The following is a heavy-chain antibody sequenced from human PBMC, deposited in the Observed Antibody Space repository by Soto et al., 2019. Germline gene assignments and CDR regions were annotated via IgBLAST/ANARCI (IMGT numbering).Heavy chain of an antibody. Sequence: SVKVSCKASGGTFSSYTISWVRQAPGQGLEWMGRIIPILGIANYAQKFQGRVTITADKSTGTAYMELSSLRSEDTAVYYCARDLSGGKPFDYWGQGTLVTVSS. CDR3: ARDLSGGKPFDY. V-gene: IGHV1-69*04. J-gene: IGHJ4*02. CDR1: GGTFSSYT. D-gene: IGHD2-8*02. CDR2: IIPILGIA.